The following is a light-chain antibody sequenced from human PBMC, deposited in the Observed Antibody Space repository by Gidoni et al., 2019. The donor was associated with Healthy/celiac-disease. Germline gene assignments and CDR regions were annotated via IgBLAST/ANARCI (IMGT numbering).Light chain of an antibody. V-gene: IGKV3-11*01. J-gene: IGKJ1*01. Sequence: EIVLTQSPATLSLSPGERATLSCRASQSVSSYLAWYQQKPGQAPRLLIYDASNRATGIPARFSGSGSGTDFTLTISSLEPEDFAVYYCQQRSNWPRTFGQGNKCGNQT. CDR2: DAS. CDR1: QSVSSY. CDR3: QQRSNWPRT.